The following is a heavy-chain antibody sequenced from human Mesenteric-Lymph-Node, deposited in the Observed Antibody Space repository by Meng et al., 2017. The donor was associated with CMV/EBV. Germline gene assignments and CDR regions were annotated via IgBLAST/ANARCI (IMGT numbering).Heavy chain of an antibody. CDR3: ARGGPLYSSSWFYYYYGMDV. D-gene: IGHD6-13*01. V-gene: IGHV1-69*05. J-gene: IGHJ6*02. CDR2: IIPIFGTA. CDR1: GYTFTSYA. Sequence: SVKVSCKASGYTFTSYAISWVRQAPGQGLEWMGGIIPIFGTANYAQKFQGRVTITTDESTSTAYMELSSLRSEDTAVYYCARGGPLYSSSWFYYYYGMDVWGQGTTVTVSS.